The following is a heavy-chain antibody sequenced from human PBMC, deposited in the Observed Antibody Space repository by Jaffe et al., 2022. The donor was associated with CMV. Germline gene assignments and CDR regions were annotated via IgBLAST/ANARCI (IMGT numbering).Heavy chain of an antibody. CDR2: ISGSGGST. D-gene: IGHD6-13*01. CDR3: AKDDPPYSSSRSTSPYYFDY. Sequence: EVQLLESGGGLVQPGGSLRLSCAASGFTFSSYAMSWVRQAPGKGLEWVSAISGSGGSTYYADSVKGRFTISRDNSKNTLYLQMNSLRAEDTAVYYCAKDDPPYSSSRSTSPYYFDYWGQGTLVTVSS. V-gene: IGHV3-23*01. J-gene: IGHJ4*02. CDR1: GFTFSSYA.